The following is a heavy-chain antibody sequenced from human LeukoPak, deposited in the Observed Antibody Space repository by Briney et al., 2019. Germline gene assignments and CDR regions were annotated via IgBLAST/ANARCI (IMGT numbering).Heavy chain of an antibody. Sequence: ASVKVSCKASGYTFTGYYMHWVRQAPGQGLEWMGWINPNSGGTNYAQKFQGRVTMTRNTSISTAYMELSSLRSEDTAVYYCARGHYDILTGYESIFDYWAQGTLVTVSS. CDR1: GYTFTGYY. CDR3: ARGHYDILTGYESIFDY. V-gene: IGHV1-2*02. J-gene: IGHJ4*02. CDR2: INPNSGGT. D-gene: IGHD3-9*01.